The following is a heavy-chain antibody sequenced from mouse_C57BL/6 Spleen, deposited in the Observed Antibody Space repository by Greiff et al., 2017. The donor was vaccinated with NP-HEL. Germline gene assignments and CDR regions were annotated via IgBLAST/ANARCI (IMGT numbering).Heavy chain of an antibody. J-gene: IGHJ1*03. CDR1: GFSLTSYG. V-gene: IGHV2-2*01. CDR3: ASPLYGSSLGWYFDV. D-gene: IGHD1-1*01. Sequence: QVHVKQSGPGLVQPSQSLSITCTVSGFSLTSYGVHWVRQSPGKGLGWLGLIWGGGSTDYNAAVISRLSISKDNSKSQVFFKMNSLQADDTAIYYCASPLYGSSLGWYFDVWGTGTTVTVSS. CDR2: IWGGGST.